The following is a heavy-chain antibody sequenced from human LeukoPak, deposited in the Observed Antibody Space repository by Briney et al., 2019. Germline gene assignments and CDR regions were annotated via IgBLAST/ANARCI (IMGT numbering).Heavy chain of an antibody. Sequence: ASVKVSRKASGYTFTSYYMHWVRQAPGQGLEWMGIINPSGGSTSYAQKFQGRVTMTRDMSTSTVYMELSSLRSEDTAVYYCARVGAVAGLDYWGQGTLVTVSS. CDR3: ARVGAVAGLDY. D-gene: IGHD6-19*01. V-gene: IGHV1-46*01. J-gene: IGHJ4*02. CDR1: GYTFTSYY. CDR2: INPSGGST.